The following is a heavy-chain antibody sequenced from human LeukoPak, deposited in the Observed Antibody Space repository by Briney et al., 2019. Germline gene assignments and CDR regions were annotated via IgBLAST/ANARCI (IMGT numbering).Heavy chain of an antibody. V-gene: IGHV3-53*01. Sequence: PGGPLRLSCAASGFTVSGNYMSWVRQAPGKGLEWVSVIYRGGNTYYADSVKGRFTISRDNSKSTLFLQMDSLRAEDTAVYYCAGAGYSSNWPPLHYWGQGTLVTVSS. CDR1: GFTVSGNY. CDR2: IYRGGNT. J-gene: IGHJ4*02. D-gene: IGHD2-2*01. CDR3: AGAGYSSNWPPLHY.